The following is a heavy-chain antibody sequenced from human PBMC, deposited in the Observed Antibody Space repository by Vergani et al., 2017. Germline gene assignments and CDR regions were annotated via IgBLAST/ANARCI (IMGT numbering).Heavy chain of an antibody. CDR2: ISWNSGNI. CDR3: AKYALPVAGHFDS. V-gene: IGHV3-9*03. D-gene: IGHD6-19*01. Sequence: EVQLVESGGGLVQPGRSLRLSCTASGFKFDDYAMHWVRQAPGKGLEWVSGISWNSGNIGYADPVKGRFTISRDNAKNSLYLQMNSLRVEDMAFYYCAKYALPVAGHFDSWGQGTLVTVSS. J-gene: IGHJ4*02. CDR1: GFKFDDYA.